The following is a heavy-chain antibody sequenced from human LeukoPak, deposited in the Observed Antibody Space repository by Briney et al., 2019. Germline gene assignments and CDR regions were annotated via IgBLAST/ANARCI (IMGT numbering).Heavy chain of an antibody. V-gene: IGHV3-30*03. D-gene: IGHD3-16*02. CDR2: ISFDGTNK. J-gene: IGHJ4*02. Sequence: GRSLRLSCAASGFTFSSYGMHWVRQAPGKGLEWVAVISFDGTNKFYADSVKGRFTISRDNSKKTVYLQMNSLRAEDTAVYYCARDVYDYVWGSYRSQGKRPSYYFDYWGQGTLVTVSS. CDR1: GFTFSSYG. CDR3: ARDVYDYVWGSYRSQGKRPSYYFDY.